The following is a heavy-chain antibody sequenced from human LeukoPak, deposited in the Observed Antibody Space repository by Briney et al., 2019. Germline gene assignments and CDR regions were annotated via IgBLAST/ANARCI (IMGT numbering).Heavy chain of an antibody. V-gene: IGHV4-59*08. CDR1: GGSISSYY. Sequence: PSETLSLTCTVSGGSISSYYWSWIRQPPGKGLEWMGYIYYSGSTNYNPSLKSRVTISVDTSKNQFSLKLSSVTAADTAVYYCARQVGATRAYFDYWGQGTLVTVSS. J-gene: IGHJ4*02. D-gene: IGHD1-26*01. CDR2: IYYSGST. CDR3: ARQVGATRAYFDY.